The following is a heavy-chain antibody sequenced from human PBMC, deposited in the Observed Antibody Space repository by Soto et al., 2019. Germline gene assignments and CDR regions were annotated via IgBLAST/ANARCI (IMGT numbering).Heavy chain of an antibody. J-gene: IGHJ4*02. Sequence: QIQLVESGGGVVQPGGSLRLSCLASGFIFRFYAMHWVRQAPGKGLEWVAVIKYDGANGYYADSVRGRFAISRDNSKITLFLQMNSLRPEDTAVYYCARAFSGSYPNFDFWGQGTLVTVSS. D-gene: IGHD1-26*01. CDR1: GFIFRFYA. CDR2: IKYDGANG. V-gene: IGHV3-30*09. CDR3: ARAFSGSYPNFDF.